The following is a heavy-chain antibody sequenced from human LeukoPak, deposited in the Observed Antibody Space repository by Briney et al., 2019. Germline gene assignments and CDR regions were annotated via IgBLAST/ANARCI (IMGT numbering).Heavy chain of an antibody. J-gene: IGHJ4*02. CDR2: IYHSGST. CDR1: GYSISSGYY. D-gene: IGHD3-3*01. CDR3: ASPGAFWSGYAIFDY. V-gene: IGHV4-38-2*01. Sequence: SETLSLTCAVSGYSISSGYYWGWIRQPPGKGLEWIGSIYHSGSTYYNPSLKSRVTISVDTSKNQFSLKLSSVTAADTAVYYCASPGAFWSGYAIFDYWGQGTLVTVSS.